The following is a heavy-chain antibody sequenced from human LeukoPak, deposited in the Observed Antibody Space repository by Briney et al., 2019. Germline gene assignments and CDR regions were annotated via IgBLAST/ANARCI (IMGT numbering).Heavy chain of an antibody. V-gene: IGHV1-2*02. J-gene: IGHJ6*03. Sequence: ASVKVSCKASGYTFTCYYMHWVRQAPGQGLEWMGWINPNSGGTNYAQKFQGRVTMTRDTSISTAYMELSRLRSDDTAVYYCARDGERWEPRYYMHVWGKGTTVTVSS. CDR1: GYTFTCYY. CDR3: ARDGERWEPRYYMHV. D-gene: IGHD1-26*01. CDR2: INPNSGGT.